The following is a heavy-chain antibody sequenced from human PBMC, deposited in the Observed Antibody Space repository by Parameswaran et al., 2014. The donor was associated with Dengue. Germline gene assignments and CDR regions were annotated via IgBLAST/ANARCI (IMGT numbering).Heavy chain of an antibody. Sequence: WVRQAPGQGLEWMGGFDPEDGETIYAQKFQGRVTMTEDTSTDTAYMELSSLRSEDTAVYYCATDRTRPLRYFDWLLPNDYWGQGTLVTVSS. D-gene: IGHD3-9*01. CDR2: FDPEDGET. J-gene: IGHJ4*02. CDR3: ATDRTRPLRYFDWLLPNDY. V-gene: IGHV1-24*01.